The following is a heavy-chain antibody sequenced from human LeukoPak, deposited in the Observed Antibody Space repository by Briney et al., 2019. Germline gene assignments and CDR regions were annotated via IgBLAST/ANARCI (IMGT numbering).Heavy chain of an antibody. CDR1: GFTFSSYA. V-gene: IGHV3-23*01. J-gene: IGHJ4*02. CDR2: ISGSGGST. CDR3: AKETGAWNEIGGNFDY. D-gene: IGHD1-1*01. Sequence: GGSLRLSCAASGFTFSSYAMSWVRQAPGKGLEWVSAISGSGGSTYYADSVKGRFTISRDNSKNTLYLQMNSLRAEDTAVYYCAKETGAWNEIGGNFDYWGQGTLVTVSS.